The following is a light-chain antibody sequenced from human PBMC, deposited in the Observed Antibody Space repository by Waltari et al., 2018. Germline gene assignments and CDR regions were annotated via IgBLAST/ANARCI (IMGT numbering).Light chain of an antibody. V-gene: IGKV1-9*01. CDR2: AAS. CDR3: QQLNSYLLYT. CDR1: QGISSY. Sequence: IQLTQSPSFLSASVEDRFTLTCRASQGISSYLAWYQQKPGKAPKLLIYAASTLQSGVPSRFSGSGSGTEFTLTISSLQPEDFATYYCQQLNSYLLYTFGQGTKLEIK. J-gene: IGKJ2*01.